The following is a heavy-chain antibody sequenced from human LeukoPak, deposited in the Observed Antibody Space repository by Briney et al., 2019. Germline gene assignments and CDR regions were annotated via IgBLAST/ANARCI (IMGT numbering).Heavy chain of an antibody. CDR1: GGSISSGGYY. J-gene: IGHJ6*03. Sequence: SETLSLTCTVSGGSISSGGYYWSWIRQPPGKGLEWIGYIYHSGSTYYNPSLKSRVTISVDRSKNQFSLKLSSVTAADTAVYYCARDAKIVKQLAPSHGYMDVWGKGTTVTVSS. V-gene: IGHV4-30-2*01. D-gene: IGHD6-6*01. CDR3: ARDAKIVKQLAPSHGYMDV. CDR2: IYHSGST.